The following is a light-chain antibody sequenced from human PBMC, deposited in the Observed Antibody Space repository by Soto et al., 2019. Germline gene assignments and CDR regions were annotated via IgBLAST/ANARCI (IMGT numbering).Light chain of an antibody. CDR1: QSVSSY. Sequence: EIVLTQSPATLSVSPGERATLSCRASQSVSSYLAWYQQKPGQAPRLLIYDASNRATGIPARFSGSGSGTDFTLTISSLEPEDFAVYYCQQYGSSPPHTFGGGTKVEIK. CDR2: DAS. J-gene: IGKJ4*01. CDR3: QQYGSSPPHT. V-gene: IGKV3-11*01.